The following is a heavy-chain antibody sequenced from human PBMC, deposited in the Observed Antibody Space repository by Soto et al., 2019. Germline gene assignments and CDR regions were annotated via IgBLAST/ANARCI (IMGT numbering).Heavy chain of an antibody. CDR3: ASSYASGYRAFDY. CDR2: VNPIVSLA. CDR1: GDTFNFYS. D-gene: IGHD3-16*01. V-gene: IGHV1-69*02. J-gene: IGHJ4*02. Sequence: QVQLVQSGAEVKRPGSSVKVSCKASGDTFNFYSINWVRQAPGLGLEVMGRVNPIVSLAIYEQKFQGRVTMTADKSTRTAYMELSSLRSEDTAIYYCASSYASGYRAFDYCGQGALVTVSS.